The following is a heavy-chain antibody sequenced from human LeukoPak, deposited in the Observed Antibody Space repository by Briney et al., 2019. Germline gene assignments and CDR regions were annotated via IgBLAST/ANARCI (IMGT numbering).Heavy chain of an antibody. Sequence: GGSLSLSCAASGFTFSRYSMNWFRQAPGKGLEWVSSISSSSSYIYYADSVKGRFTISRDNAKNSLYLQMNSLRAEDTAVYYCARDVWSDCGGDCYFGYWGQGTLVTVSS. D-gene: IGHD2-21*02. CDR1: GFTFSRYS. J-gene: IGHJ4*02. CDR2: ISSSSSYI. V-gene: IGHV3-21*01. CDR3: ARDVWSDCGGDCYFGY.